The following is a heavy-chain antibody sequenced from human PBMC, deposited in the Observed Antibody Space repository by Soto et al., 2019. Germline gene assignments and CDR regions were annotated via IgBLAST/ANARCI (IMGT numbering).Heavy chain of an antibody. Sequence: QVQLVQSGAEVKKPGSSVKVACKVSGDTFSNYAINWVRQAPGQGLEWMGAIVPIFSTTNYAQKFPGRVTITADESTITAYMELSSLRSDDTATYYCAREAAVAGTIREDAFDIWGQGTMVTVSS. V-gene: IGHV1-69*12. CDR3: AREAAVAGTIREDAFDI. CDR1: GDTFSNYA. D-gene: IGHD6-13*01. CDR2: IVPIFSTT. J-gene: IGHJ3*02.